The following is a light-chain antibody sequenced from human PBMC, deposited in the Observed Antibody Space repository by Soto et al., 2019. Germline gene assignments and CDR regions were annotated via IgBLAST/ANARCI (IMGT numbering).Light chain of an antibody. Sequence: LTQSRAKRCFCWSAKATINCMASQSVSSFLAWYQQKPGQAPRLLIYDASNRATDIPARFSCRGSGTDYKLALRSLEPGDSAIYFCEGRSGWPATVGGGTKVDIK. CDR2: DAS. CDR1: QSVSSF. J-gene: IGKJ4*01. V-gene: IGKV3-11*01. CDR3: EGRSGWPAT.